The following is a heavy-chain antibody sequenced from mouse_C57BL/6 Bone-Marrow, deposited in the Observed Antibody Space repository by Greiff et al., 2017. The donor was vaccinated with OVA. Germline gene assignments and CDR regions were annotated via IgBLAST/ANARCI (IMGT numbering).Heavy chain of an antibody. V-gene: IGHV5-15*01. D-gene: IGHD2-12*01. Sequence: EVQLMESGGGLVQPGGSLKLSCAASGFTFSDYGMAWVRQAPRKGPEWVAFISNLAYSIYYADTVTGRFTISRENAKNTLYLEMSSLRSEDTAMYYCARLDYTWFAYWGQGTLVTVSA. CDR2: ISNLAYSI. CDR3: ARLDYTWFAY. CDR1: GFTFSDYG. J-gene: IGHJ3*01.